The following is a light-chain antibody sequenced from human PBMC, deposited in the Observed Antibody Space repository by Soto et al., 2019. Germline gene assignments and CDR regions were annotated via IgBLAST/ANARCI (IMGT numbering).Light chain of an antibody. J-gene: IGKJ4*01. Sequence: IQLTQSPSSLSASVGDRGAITCRASAGISPYLAWYQEKPGKVPKILIDTASTLQHGFPPRFSGSGSGKAVTLTISSLQPEDFATDYCLQLKRYPLTFGGGPRVEIK. V-gene: IGKV1-9*01. CDR1: AGISPY. CDR2: TAS. CDR3: LQLKRYPLT.